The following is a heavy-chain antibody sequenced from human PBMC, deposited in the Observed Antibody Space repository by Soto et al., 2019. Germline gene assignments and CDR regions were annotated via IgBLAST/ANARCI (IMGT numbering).Heavy chain of an antibody. J-gene: IGHJ4*02. CDR2: IIPIFGTA. CDR3: AREGASGSHIGY. Sequence: QVQLLQSGAEVKKPGSSVKVSCKSSGGTFSSYAISWVRQAPGQGLEWMGGIIPIFGTANYAQKFQGRVTITADEDTSTAYMELSSLRSEDTAVYYCAREGASGSHIGYWGQGTLVTVSS. V-gene: IGHV1-69*01. CDR1: GGTFSSYA. D-gene: IGHD3-22*01.